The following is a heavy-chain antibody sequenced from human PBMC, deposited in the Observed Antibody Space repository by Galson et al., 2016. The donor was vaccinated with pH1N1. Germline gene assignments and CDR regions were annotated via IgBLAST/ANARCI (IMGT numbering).Heavy chain of an antibody. Sequence: QSGAEVKKPGESLKISCKASGYSFTSYWIAWVRQVPGKGLEWVGVVNPGGSTIRYGPPFQGQVTISSDKSINTAYLQWISLKASDTATYYCARQYDFGDYRGNAFDIWGQGTMVIVSS. V-gene: IGHV5-51*03. CDR1: GYSFTSYW. CDR2: VNPGGSTI. CDR3: ARQYDFGDYRGNAFDI. J-gene: IGHJ3*02. D-gene: IGHD4-17*01.